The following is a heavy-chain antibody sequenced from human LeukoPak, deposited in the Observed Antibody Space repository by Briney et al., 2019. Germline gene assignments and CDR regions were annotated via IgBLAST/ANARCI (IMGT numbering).Heavy chain of an antibody. Sequence: ASVKVSCKASGYTFTGYYMHWVRQAPGQGLEWMGWISAYNGNTNYAQKLQGRVTMTTDTSTSTAYMELRSLRSDDTAVYYCARDPRYCSGGSCYIILGWFDPWGQGTLVTVSS. J-gene: IGHJ5*02. D-gene: IGHD2-15*01. CDR1: GYTFTGYY. CDR2: ISAYNGNT. V-gene: IGHV1-18*04. CDR3: ARDPRYCSGGSCYIILGWFDP.